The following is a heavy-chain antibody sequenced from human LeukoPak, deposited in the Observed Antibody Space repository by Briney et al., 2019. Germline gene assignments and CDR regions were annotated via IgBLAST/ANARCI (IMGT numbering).Heavy chain of an antibody. CDR3: ARDTMVRGVY. CDR1: GYTFTGYY. D-gene: IGHD3-10*01. J-gene: IGHJ4*02. V-gene: IGHV1-2*02. Sequence: ASVKVSCKASGYTFTGYYMHWVRQAPGQGLEWMGWINPNSGGTNYAQKFQGRVTMTRDTSIRTAYMELSRLRSDDTAVYYCARDTMVRGVYWGQGTLVTVSS. CDR2: INPNSGGT.